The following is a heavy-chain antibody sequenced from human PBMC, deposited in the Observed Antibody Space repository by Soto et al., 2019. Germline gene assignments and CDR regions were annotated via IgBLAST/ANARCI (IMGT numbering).Heavy chain of an antibody. V-gene: IGHV3-33*01. CDR2: IWYDGSNK. Sequence: GGSLRLSCAASGFTFSSYGMYWVRQAPGKGLEWVAVIWYDGSNKYYEDSVKGRFTISRDNSKNTLYLQMNSLRAEDTAVYYCARDITYCGGVCHDAFDIWGQGTMVTVSS. J-gene: IGHJ3*02. D-gene: IGHD2-21*02. CDR1: GFTFSSYG. CDR3: ARDITYCGGVCHDAFDI.